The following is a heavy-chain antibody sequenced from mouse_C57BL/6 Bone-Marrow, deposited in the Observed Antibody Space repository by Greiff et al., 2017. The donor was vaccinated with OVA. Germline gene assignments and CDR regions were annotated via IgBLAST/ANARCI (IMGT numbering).Heavy chain of an antibody. J-gene: IGHJ3*01. CDR3: TRCLGLRRGFAY. CDR1: GYTFTSYW. D-gene: IGHD2-4*01. Sequence: QVQLQQPGAELVKPGASVKLSCTASGYTFTSYWMHWVKQRPGQGLEWIGMIHPNSGSTNYNEKFKSKATLTVDKSSSTAYMQLSSLTSEDSAVYYGTRCLGLRRGFAYWGQGTLVTVSA. V-gene: IGHV1-64*01. CDR2: IHPNSGST.